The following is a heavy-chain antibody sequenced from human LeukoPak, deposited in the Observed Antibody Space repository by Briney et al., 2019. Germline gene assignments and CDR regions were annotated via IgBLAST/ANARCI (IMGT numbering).Heavy chain of an antibody. V-gene: IGHV4-30-2*03. CDR1: GGSISSGGYS. Sequence: PSETLSLTCAVSGGSISSGGYSWSWIRQPPGKGLEWIGYIYHSGSTYYNPSLKSRVTISVDTSKNQFSLKLTSVTAADTAVYYCARQGFIALAGTRYFQHWGQGTLVTVSS. CDR2: IYHSGST. D-gene: IGHD6-19*01. J-gene: IGHJ1*01. CDR3: ARQGFIALAGTRYFQH.